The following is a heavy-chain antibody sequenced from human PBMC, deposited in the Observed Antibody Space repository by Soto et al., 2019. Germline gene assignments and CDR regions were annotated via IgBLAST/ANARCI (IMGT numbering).Heavy chain of an antibody. D-gene: IGHD1-26*01. CDR1: GFTFGDYA. CDR3: TREVGATPAEYFQH. V-gene: IGHV3-49*04. CDR2: IRSKAYGGTT. J-gene: IGHJ1*01. Sequence: GGSLRLSCTASGFTFGDYAMSWVRQAPGEGLEWVGFIRSKAYGGTTEYAASVKGRFTISRDDSKSIAYLQMNSLKTEDTAVYYCTREVGATPAEYFQHWGQGTLVTVSS.